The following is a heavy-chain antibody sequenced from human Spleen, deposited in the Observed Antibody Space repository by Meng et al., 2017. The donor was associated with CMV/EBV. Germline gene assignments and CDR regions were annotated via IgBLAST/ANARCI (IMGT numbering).Heavy chain of an antibody. Sequence: ASVKVSCKASGYIFTGYYIHWVRQAPGQGLEWMGWVTPDSGGTNYAQKFQGRVTMTRNTSISTAYMELSGLESDDTAIYYCARSNCSSTSCYSINNYYYGMDVWGQGTTVTVSS. D-gene: IGHD2-2*01. V-gene: IGHV1-2*02. CDR3: ARSNCSSTSCYSINNYYYGMDV. CDR2: VTPDSGGT. J-gene: IGHJ6*02. CDR1: GYIFTGYY.